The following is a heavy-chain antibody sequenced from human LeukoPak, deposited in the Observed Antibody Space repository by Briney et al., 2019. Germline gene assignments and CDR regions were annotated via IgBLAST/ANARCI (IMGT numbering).Heavy chain of an antibody. CDR2: ISGDGSVT. V-gene: IGHV3-43*02. CDR3: GKDGPVISY. D-gene: IGHD2-21*01. CDR1: GFAFYDFG. Sequence: GGSLRLSCAASGFAFYDFGMHWVRQAPGKGLEWVSFISGDGSVTYYTDSLKGRFTVSRDNSKNSLYLQMGSLRAEDTALYYCGKDGPVISYWGQGTVVTVSS. J-gene: IGHJ4*02.